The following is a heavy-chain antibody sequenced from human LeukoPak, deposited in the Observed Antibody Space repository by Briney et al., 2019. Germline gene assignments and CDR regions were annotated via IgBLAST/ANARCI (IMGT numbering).Heavy chain of an antibody. CDR1: GFTFSSYW. CDR3: AKGLRDDILVGATYFDY. J-gene: IGHJ4*02. V-gene: IGHV3-74*01. CDR2: INSDGSST. Sequence: GGSLRLSCAGSGFTFSSYWMHWVRQAPGKGLVWVSRINSDGSSTNYADSVKGRFTISRDNSKNTLYLQMNSLRAEDTAVYYCAKGLRDDILVGATYFDYWGQGTLVTVSS. D-gene: IGHD3-9*01.